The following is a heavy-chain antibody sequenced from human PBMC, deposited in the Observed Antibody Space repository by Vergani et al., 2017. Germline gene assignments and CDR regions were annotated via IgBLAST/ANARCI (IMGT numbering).Heavy chain of an antibody. CDR3: ARDCTSGGCPDNYGMDV. CDR1: GFTFSDFS. Sequence: EVQLVESGGGLVKPGGSLRLSCAAYGFTFSDFSMSWVRQAPGKGLEWVAFIGSSGPYINYADSVKGRFIISRDNTNNSLFLQLRSLRAEDAAVYYCARDCTSGGCPDNYGMDVWGEGATVAVSS. D-gene: IGHD2-8*01. V-gene: IGHV3-21*06. CDR2: IGSSGPYI. J-gene: IGHJ6*04.